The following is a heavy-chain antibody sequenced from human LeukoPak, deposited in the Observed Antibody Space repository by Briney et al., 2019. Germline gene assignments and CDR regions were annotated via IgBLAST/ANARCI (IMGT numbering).Heavy chain of an antibody. CDR3: ARDVILPGNYFFDY. D-gene: IGHD3-9*01. V-gene: IGHV3-30*09. CDR1: GFTFSSYA. CDR2: ISHDGRNK. Sequence: EPGGSLRLSCAASGFTFSSYALHWIRQAPGKGLEWVAGISHDGRNKYYADSVKGRFAISKDNSRYTLYLQMNSLRGEDTAVYYCARDVILPGNYFFDYWGQGTLVTVSS. J-gene: IGHJ4*02.